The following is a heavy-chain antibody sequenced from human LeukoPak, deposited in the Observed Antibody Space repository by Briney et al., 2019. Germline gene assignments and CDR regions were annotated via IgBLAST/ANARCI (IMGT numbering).Heavy chain of an antibody. CDR2: VHNTGSS. V-gene: IGHV4-39*01. D-gene: IGHD6-13*01. J-gene: IGHJ4*02. CDR3: ARNPLDNSNWFYFDY. CDR1: GGSISSGRYY. Sequence: SETLSLTCTVSGGSISSGRYYWGWIRQPPGKGLEWIGSVHNTGSSYYSSSLKSRVSMSVDTSNNHLSLRLSSVTAADTAVYYCARNPLDNSNWFYFDYWGQGILVTVSS.